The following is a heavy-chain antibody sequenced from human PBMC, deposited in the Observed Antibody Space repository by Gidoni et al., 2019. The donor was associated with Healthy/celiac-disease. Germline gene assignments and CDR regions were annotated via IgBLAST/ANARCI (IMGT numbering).Heavy chain of an antibody. V-gene: IGHV3-9*01. CDR1: GFTFDDYA. Sequence: EVQLVESGGGLVQPGRSLRLSCAASGFTFDDYAMHWVRQAPGKGLEWVSGISWNSGSIGYADSVKGRFTISRDNAKNSLYLQMNSLRAEDTALYYCAKDVGVRGWLAQPDYWGQGTLVTVSS. J-gene: IGHJ4*02. CDR2: ISWNSGSI. D-gene: IGHD6-19*01. CDR3: AKDVGVRGWLAQPDY.